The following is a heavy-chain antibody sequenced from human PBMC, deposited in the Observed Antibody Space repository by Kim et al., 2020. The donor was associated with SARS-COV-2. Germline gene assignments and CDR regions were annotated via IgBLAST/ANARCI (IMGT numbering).Heavy chain of an antibody. D-gene: IGHD7-27*01. J-gene: IGHJ6*02. CDR1: GFTFSSYS. CDR2: ISSSSSYI. CDR3: ARDYWGSLNYYYYGMDA. V-gene: IGHV3-21*01. Sequence: GGSLRLSCAASGFTFSSYSMNWVRQAPGKGLEWVSSISSSSSYIYYADSVKGRFTISRDNAKNSLYLQMNSLRAEDTAVYYCARDYWGSLNYYYYGMDAWGQGTTVTVSS.